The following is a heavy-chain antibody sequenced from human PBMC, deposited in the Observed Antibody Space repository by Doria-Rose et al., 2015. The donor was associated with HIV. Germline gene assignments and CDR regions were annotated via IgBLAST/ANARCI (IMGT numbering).Heavy chain of an antibody. V-gene: IGHV2-26*01. CDR2: IFSDDER. CDR3: ARIKSSRWYHKYYFDF. D-gene: IGHD6-13*01. CDR1: GVSLSSPGMG. J-gene: IGHJ4*02. Sequence: QVQLVQSGPVLVKPTETLTLTCTVSGVSLSSPGMGVSWIRQPPGKALEWLANIFSDDERSYITSLKSRLTISRGTSKSQVVLTMTDMDPVDTATYYCARIKSSRWYHKYYFDFWGQGTLVIASA.